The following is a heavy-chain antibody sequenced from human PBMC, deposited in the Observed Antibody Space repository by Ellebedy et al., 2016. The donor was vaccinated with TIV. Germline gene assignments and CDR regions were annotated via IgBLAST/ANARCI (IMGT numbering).Heavy chain of an antibody. D-gene: IGHD2-15*01. CDR1: GGTFSNYG. CDR3: ASRGVPLGYCSGDSCLETYYYYGMDV. V-gene: IGHV1-69*04. J-gene: IGHJ6*02. CDR2: IIPILSIP. Sequence: AASVKVSCKASGGTFSNYGISWARQAPGQGLEWMGRIIPILSIPNYAQKFQGRVTITADKSTSTAYMELSSLRTEDTAVYYCASRGVPLGYCSGDSCLETYYYYGMDVWGQGTTVTVSS.